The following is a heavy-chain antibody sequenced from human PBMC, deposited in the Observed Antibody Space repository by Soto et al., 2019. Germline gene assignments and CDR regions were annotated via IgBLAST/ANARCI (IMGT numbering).Heavy chain of an antibody. CDR1: GGSISSSSYY. J-gene: IGHJ6*02. Sequence: SETLSLTCTVSGGSISSSSYYWGWIRQPPGKGLEWIGSIYYSGSTYYNPSLKSRVTISVDTSKNQFSLKLSSVTAADTAVYYCARRCYYDILTGSDYYYYYGMDVWGQGTTVTAP. CDR2: IYYSGST. V-gene: IGHV4-39*01. D-gene: IGHD3-9*01. CDR3: ARRCYYDILTGSDYYYYYGMDV.